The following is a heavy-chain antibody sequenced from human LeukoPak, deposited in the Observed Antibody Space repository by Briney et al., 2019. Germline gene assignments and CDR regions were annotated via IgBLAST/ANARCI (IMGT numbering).Heavy chain of an antibody. Sequence: PSETLSLTCIISGGSINSYYWSWIRQPAGKGLEWIGRFYASGTTYYNPALNSRAAVSIDTSKSHFSLKLTSVTAADTAVYYCARSASSGFDIWGQGTMDTVSS. CDR2: FYASGTT. CDR1: GGSINSYY. V-gene: IGHV4-4*07. CDR3: ARSASSGFDI. D-gene: IGHD5-12*01. J-gene: IGHJ3*02.